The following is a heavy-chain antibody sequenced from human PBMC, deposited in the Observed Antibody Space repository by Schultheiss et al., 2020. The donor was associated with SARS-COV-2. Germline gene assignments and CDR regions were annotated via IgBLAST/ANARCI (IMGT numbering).Heavy chain of an antibody. V-gene: IGHV4-34*09. CDR1: GGSFSGYY. CDR3: ARGLSYYYDSSGYTDAFDI. CDR2: INHSGST. J-gene: IGHJ3*02. Sequence: SETLSLTCAVYGGSFSGYYWSWIRQPPGKGLEWIGEINHSGSTNYNPSLKSLVTISVDTSKNQFSLKLSSVTAADTAVYYCARGLSYYYDSSGYTDAFDIWGQGTMVTVSS. D-gene: IGHD3-22*01.